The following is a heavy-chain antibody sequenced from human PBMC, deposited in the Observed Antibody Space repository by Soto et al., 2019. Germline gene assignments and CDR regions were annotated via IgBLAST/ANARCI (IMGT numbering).Heavy chain of an antibody. D-gene: IGHD6-13*01. J-gene: IGHJ6*04. CDR2: FDPEDGET. Sequence: QVQLVQSGAEVKKPGASVKVSCKVSGYTLTELSMHWVRQAPGKGLEWMGGFDPEDGETIYAQKFQGRVTMTEDTSTATAYMELRSLRSEDTAVYYCATAGRIAAAALDRYCGMVVWGKGTTLTVSS. V-gene: IGHV1-24*01. CDR3: ATAGRIAAAALDRYCGMVV. CDR1: GYTLTELS.